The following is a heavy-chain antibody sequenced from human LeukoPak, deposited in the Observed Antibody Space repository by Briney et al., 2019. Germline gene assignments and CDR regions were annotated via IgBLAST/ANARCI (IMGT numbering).Heavy chain of an antibody. CDR3: ARSEDNSSGDY. J-gene: IGHJ4*02. D-gene: IGHD6-19*01. CDR2: ISAHDGNT. V-gene: IGHV1-18*01. CDR1: GYTFTSYA. Sequence: GASVKVSCKASGYTFTSYAISWVRQAPGQGLESMGWISAHDGNTKYAQKFQGRVTMTTDTSTNTAYMELRSLTSDDTAVYYCARSEDNSSGDYWGQGTLVTVSS.